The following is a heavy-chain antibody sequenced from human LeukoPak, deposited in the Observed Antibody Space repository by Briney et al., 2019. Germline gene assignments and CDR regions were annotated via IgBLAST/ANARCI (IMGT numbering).Heavy chain of an antibody. CDR3: AKGGSNWNYVPDC. V-gene: IGHV3-23*01. Sequence: GGSLRLSCAASGFTFTSYAMNWVRRAPGKGLEWVSGISDNGGITYYADSVKGRFTISRDNSKNTLFLQMNTLRAEDTAIYYCAKGGSNWNYVPDCWGQGTSVTVSS. CDR1: GFTFTSYA. CDR2: ISDNGGIT. D-gene: IGHD1-7*01. J-gene: IGHJ4*02.